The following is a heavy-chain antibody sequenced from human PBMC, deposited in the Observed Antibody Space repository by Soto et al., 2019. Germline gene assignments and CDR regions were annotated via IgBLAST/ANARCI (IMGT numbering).Heavy chain of an antibody. CDR2: IYYSGST. D-gene: IGHD3-10*01. CDR1: GGSISSYY. CDR3: ARPAGGGDEAFDI. V-gene: IGHV4-59*08. Sequence: SETLSLTCTVSGGSISSYYWSWIRQPPGKGLEWIGYIYYSGSTNYNPSLKSRVTISVDTSKNQFSLKLSSVTAADTAVYYCARPAGGGDEAFDIWGQGTMVTVSS. J-gene: IGHJ3*02.